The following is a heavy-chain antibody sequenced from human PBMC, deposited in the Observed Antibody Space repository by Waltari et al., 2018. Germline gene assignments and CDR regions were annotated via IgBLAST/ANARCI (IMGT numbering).Heavy chain of an antibody. CDR3: VRDTSD. CDR1: GFTFSTYW. Sequence: EVQLVESGGGLVQPGGSLRLSCAASGFTFSTYWMHWVRQAPGKGLVWFSRINTDGTTTTYADSVKGRFTISRDNAKNTLYLQMNSLRAEDTAIYYCVRDTSDWGQGTLVTVSS. J-gene: IGHJ4*02. CDR2: INTDGTTT. V-gene: IGHV3-74*01.